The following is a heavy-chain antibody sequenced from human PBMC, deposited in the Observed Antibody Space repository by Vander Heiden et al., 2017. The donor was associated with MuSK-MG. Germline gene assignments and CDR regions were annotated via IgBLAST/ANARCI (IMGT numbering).Heavy chain of an antibody. CDR3: ATGRIAVAGDD. J-gene: IGHJ4*02. CDR2: INHSGST. D-gene: IGHD6-19*01. Sequence: QVQLQQWGAGLLKPSETLSLTGAVYGGSFSGYYWIWIRQPPGKGLEWIGEINHSGSTNDNPSLKSRVTIAVDTAKNQFSMEMRSVTAADTAVYYVATGRIAVAGDDWGQGTMVTVYS. V-gene: IGHV4-34*01. CDR1: GGSFSGYY.